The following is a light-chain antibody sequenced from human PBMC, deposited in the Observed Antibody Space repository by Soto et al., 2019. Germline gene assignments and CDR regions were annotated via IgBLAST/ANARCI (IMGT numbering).Light chain of an antibody. CDR1: RRISSW. CDR3: QQYDDHSPT. V-gene: IGKV1-5*03. CDR2: KAS. Sequence: DIQMTQSPSTLSASVGERVTITCRASRRISSWLAWYQQKPRRAPQLLIYKASNLENGVPSRFSGSGSGTEFTLTISSLQPDDFATYYCQQYDDHSPTFGQGTKVEI. J-gene: IGKJ1*01.